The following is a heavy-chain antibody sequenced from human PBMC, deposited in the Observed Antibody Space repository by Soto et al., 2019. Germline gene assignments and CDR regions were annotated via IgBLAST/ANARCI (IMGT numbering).Heavy chain of an antibody. Sequence: QVQLVQSGAEVKKPGASVKVSCKASGYTFTSYGISWVRQAPGQGLEWMGWIRAYNGNTNYAQKLQGRDTMTPDTSASPAYMELRSLRSYDTAVYYFAGDGGVTPFVWFDPWGQGTLVTVSS. D-gene: IGHD3-16*01. CDR2: IRAYNGNT. V-gene: IGHV1-18*04. CDR3: AGDGGVTPFVWFDP. CDR1: GYTFTSYG. J-gene: IGHJ5*02.